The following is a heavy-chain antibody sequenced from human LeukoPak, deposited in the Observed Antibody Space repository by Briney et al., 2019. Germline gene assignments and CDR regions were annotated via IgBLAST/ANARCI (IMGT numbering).Heavy chain of an antibody. CDR3: AKSIAPGTTFGVVNPATQVNGAFDI. CDR2: ISGSGGST. Sequence: GGSLRLSCAASGFTFSSYAMSWVRQAPGKGLEWVSAISGSGGSTYYADSVKGRFTISRDNSKNTLYLQMNSLRAEDTAVYYCAKSIAPGTTFGVVNPATQVNGAFDIWGQGTMVTVSS. J-gene: IGHJ3*02. CDR1: GFTFSSYA. D-gene: IGHD3-3*01. V-gene: IGHV3-23*01.